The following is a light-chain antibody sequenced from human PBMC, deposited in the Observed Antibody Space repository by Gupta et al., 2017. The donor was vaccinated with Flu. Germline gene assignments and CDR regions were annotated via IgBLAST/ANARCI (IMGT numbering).Light chain of an antibody. CDR2: NAS. CDR3: RYEHNSPLT. Sequence: AIQMAQSPSSLSASVGDGVTVTCRASQDIRITLGWYQQKPGKAPKLLIYNASTLQTGVPSRFSGSGSGTDFTLTISSLQAEDFATYYCRYEHNSPLTFGGGTKVEIK. J-gene: IGKJ4*01. V-gene: IGKV1-6*01. CDR1: QDIRIT.